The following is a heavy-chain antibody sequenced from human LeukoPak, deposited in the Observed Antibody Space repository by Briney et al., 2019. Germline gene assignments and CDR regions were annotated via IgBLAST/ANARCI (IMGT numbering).Heavy chain of an antibody. CDR1: GYSFTTYW. J-gene: IGHJ4*02. CDR2: IYPADSNT. Sequence: GESLKISCKGSGYSFTTYWIGWVRQMPGKGLEWMGFIYPADSNTRYSPSFQGQVTISVDTSISTAYLQWSSLGASDTAMYYCARVRSGHHYDYWGQGTLVTVSS. CDR3: ARVRSGHHYDY. D-gene: IGHD5-12*01. V-gene: IGHV5-51*01.